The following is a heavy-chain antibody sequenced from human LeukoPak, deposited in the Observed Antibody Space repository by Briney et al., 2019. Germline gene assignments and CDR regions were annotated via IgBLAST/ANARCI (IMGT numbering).Heavy chain of an antibody. V-gene: IGHV1-2*02. CDR3: ARDGSQVVAASWFDP. CDR2: INPNSDGT. D-gene: IGHD2-15*01. J-gene: IGHJ5*02. CDR1: GYTFTGHY. Sequence: ASVKVSCKASGYTFTGHYMHWVRQAPGQGLEWMGWINPNSDGTNYAQKFQGRVTMTRDTSISTAYMELSRLRSDDTAVYYCARDGSQVVAASWFDPWGQGTLVTVSS.